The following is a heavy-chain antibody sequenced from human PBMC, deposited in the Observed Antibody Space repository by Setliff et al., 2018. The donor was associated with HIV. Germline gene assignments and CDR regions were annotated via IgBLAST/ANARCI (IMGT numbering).Heavy chain of an antibody. Sequence: SETLSLTCAVSGVSISSSSYFWGWIRRPPGTGLDWIGSIYFSGSTYYNPSLESRVTISMDTSKNQFSLKLSSVTAADTAVYYCARKPRHDNSLTGYSYYYMDVWGKGTKVTVSS. CDR2: IYFSGST. D-gene: IGHD3-9*01. J-gene: IGHJ6*03. CDR1: GVSISSSSYF. CDR3: ARKPRHDNSLTGYSYYYMDV. V-gene: IGHV4-39*01.